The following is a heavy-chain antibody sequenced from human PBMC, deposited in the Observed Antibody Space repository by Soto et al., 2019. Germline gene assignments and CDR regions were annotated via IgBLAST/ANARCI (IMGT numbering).Heavy chain of an antibody. D-gene: IGHD4-17*01. CDR1: GFTFISYG. J-gene: IGHJ6*02. Sequence: VGSLSISCAASGFTFISYGMHWVRQAPGKGLEWVAVIWYDGSNKYYAYSLKGRFTISRDNSKNTLYLQMNSLRAEDTAVYYCARPYGDYVNYYYGMDVWGQGTTVTVSS. V-gene: IGHV3-33*01. CDR2: IWYDGSNK. CDR3: ARPYGDYVNYYYGMDV.